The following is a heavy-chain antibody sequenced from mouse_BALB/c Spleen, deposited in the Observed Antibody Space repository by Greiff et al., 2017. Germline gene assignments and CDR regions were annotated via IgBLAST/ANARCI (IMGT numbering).Heavy chain of an antibody. V-gene: IGHV14-4*02. CDR2: IDPENGDT. J-gene: IGHJ2*01. D-gene: IGHD1-1*01. CDR1: GFNITDYY. CDR3: KAYGSSQYYFAY. Sequence: VQLKESGAELVRSGASVKLSCTASGFNITDYYMHWVKQRPEQGLEWIGWIDPENGDTEYAPKFQGKATLTADTSSNTAYLQLSSLTSEDTAVYYCKAYGSSQYYFAYWGQGTTLTVSS.